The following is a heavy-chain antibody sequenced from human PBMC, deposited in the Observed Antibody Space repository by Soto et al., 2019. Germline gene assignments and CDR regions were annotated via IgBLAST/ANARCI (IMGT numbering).Heavy chain of an antibody. CDR2: ISGSGGST. CDR1: GFTFSSYA. V-gene: IGHV3-23*01. D-gene: IGHD6-19*01. J-gene: IGHJ6*02. CDR3: ARGSGWHYYYYGMDV. Sequence: PGGSLRLSCAASGFTFSSYAMSWVRQAPGKGLEWVSAISGSGGSTYYADSVKGRFTISRDNSKNTLYLQMNSLRAEDTAVYYCARGSGWHYYYYGMDVWGQGTTVTVSS.